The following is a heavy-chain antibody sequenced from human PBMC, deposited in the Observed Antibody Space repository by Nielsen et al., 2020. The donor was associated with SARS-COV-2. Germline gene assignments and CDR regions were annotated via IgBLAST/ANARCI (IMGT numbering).Heavy chain of an antibody. CDR3: ASSIGGGGWFDP. D-gene: IGHD3-3*01. J-gene: IGHJ5*02. CDR1: GGSISSYY. V-gene: IGHV4-59*08. Sequence: SETLSFTCTVSGGSISSYYWSWIRQPPGKGLEWIGYIYYSGSTNYNPSLKSRVTISVDTSKNQFSLKLSSVTAADTAVYYCASSIGGGGWFDPWGQGTLVTVSS. CDR2: IYYSGST.